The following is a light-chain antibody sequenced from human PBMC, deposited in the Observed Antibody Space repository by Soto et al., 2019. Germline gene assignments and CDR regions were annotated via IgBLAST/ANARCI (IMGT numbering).Light chain of an antibody. CDR2: GAS. Sequence: EIVMTQSPATLSVSPGEGATLSCRASQSVNNHLAWYQQKPGQAPRLLIYGASNRATGIPARFSGSGSGTEFALTISSLQSEDFATYYCQQSYSTPLTFGGGTKVDIK. CDR3: QQSYSTPLT. CDR1: QSVNNH. V-gene: IGKV3-15*01. J-gene: IGKJ4*01.